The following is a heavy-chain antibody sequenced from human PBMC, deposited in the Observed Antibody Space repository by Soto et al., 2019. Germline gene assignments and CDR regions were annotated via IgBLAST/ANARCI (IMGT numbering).Heavy chain of an antibody. CDR2: ISGSDGST. CDR1: GFSFSRYA. V-gene: IGHV3-23*01. J-gene: IGHJ4*02. Sequence: GGSLRLSCVASGFSFSRYAMSWVRQAPGKGLEWVSVISGSDGSTYYADSVKGRFTISRDNSKNTLYLQMNSLRAEDTAIYYCAKDRERDAWYEDYWGQGTLVTASS. CDR3: AKDRERDAWYEDY. D-gene: IGHD6-13*01.